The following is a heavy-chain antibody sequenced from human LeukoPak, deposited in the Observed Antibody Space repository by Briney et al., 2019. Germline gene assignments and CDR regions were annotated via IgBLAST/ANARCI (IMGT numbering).Heavy chain of an antibody. CDR3: ARVAKERVGGVYYFDY. CDR1: GFTFSDYD. Sequence: PGGSLRLSCAAPGFTFSDYDMHWVRQATGKGLELVSAIGTAGDTYYTGPVKGRFTISRENAKNSLYLQMSSLRAGDTAVYYCARVAKERVGGVYYFDYWGQGTLVTVSS. V-gene: IGHV3-13*01. D-gene: IGHD1-1*01. J-gene: IGHJ4*02. CDR2: IGTAGDT.